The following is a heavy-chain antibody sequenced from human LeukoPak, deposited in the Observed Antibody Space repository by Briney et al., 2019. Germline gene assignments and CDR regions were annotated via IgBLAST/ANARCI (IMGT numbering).Heavy chain of an antibody. CDR2: ISGSGGST. Sequence: GGSLRLSCAASGFTFSSYAMSWVRQAPGKGLEWVSAISGSGGSTYYADSVKGRFTISRDNSKNTLYLQMNSLRAEDTAVYYCARGGPEDSSGWDLDYWGQGTLVTVSS. J-gene: IGHJ4*02. CDR3: ARGGPEDSSGWDLDY. V-gene: IGHV3-23*01. CDR1: GFTFSSYA. D-gene: IGHD6-19*01.